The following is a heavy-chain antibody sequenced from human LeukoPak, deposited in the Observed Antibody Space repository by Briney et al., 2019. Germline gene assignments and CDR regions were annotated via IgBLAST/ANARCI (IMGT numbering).Heavy chain of an antibody. J-gene: IGHJ6*03. D-gene: IGHD3/OR15-3a*01. CDR3: AKGGTYYYYMDV. CDR1: GYTFSNSG. Sequence: PGGSLRLSCEASGYTFSNSGMNWVRQAPGKGLEWVSTISRSGGTTYYADSVKGWFTVSRDNSKSTLCLQMNSLRAGDTAVYYCAKGGTYYYYMDVWGKGTTVTVSS. CDR2: ISRSGGTT. V-gene: IGHV3-23*01.